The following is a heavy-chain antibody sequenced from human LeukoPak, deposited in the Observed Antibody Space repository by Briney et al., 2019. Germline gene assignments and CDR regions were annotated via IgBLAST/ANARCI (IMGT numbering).Heavy chain of an antibody. V-gene: IGHV4-4*07. J-gene: IGHJ3*02. CDR1: GGSFSSYY. Sequence: SQTLSLTCTVSGGSFSSYYWSWIRQPAGKGLEWIGRIYTNGNTNYNPSLKSRVTMSVDTSKTQFSLKLSSVTAADTAVYYCARLSYLYSGSFKIDTFDIWGQGTMVTVSS. CDR2: IYTNGNT. D-gene: IGHD1-26*01. CDR3: ARLSYLYSGSFKIDTFDI.